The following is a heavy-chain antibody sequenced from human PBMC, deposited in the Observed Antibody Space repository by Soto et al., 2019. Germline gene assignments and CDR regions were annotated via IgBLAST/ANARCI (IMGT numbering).Heavy chain of an antibody. CDR1: GFTFSSYA. CDR3: AKSGFSFIVVVVAATSHFDY. CDR2: ISGSGGST. V-gene: IGHV3-23*01. Sequence: GGSLRFSCAASGFTFSSYAMSWVRQAPGKGLEWVSAISGSGGSTYYADSVKGRFTISRDNSKNTLYLQMNSLRAEDTAVYYCAKSGFSFIVVVVAATSHFDYWGQGTLVTVSS. D-gene: IGHD2-15*01. J-gene: IGHJ4*02.